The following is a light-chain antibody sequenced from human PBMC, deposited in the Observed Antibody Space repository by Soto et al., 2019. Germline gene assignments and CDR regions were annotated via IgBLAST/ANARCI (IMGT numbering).Light chain of an antibody. V-gene: IGKV1-12*01. CDR1: QDIRSW. CDR3: QQANSFPLT. Sequence: IQITQSQSYVYASVGDRVSITCRPSQDIRSWLAWYQQRPGKAPKLLIYAATILQSGVPSRFSGSGSRTTFTLTIYNLQPEDFASYFCQQANSFPLTFGGGTKVDIK. J-gene: IGKJ4*01. CDR2: AAT.